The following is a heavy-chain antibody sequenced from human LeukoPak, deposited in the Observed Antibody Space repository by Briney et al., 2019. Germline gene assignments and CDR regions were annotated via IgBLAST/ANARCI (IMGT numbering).Heavy chain of an antibody. V-gene: IGHV3-11*01. Sequence: GSLRLSCAASGFTFSDYYMSWIRQAPGKGLEWLSYISKNGKTIYYADSVKGRFTISRDNAKNTLYLQMNSLRAEDTAVYYCAKHSDILIGYYREGGQGTLVTVSS. CDR3: AKHSDILIGYYRE. J-gene: IGHJ4*02. CDR1: GFTFSDYY. CDR2: ISKNGKTI. D-gene: IGHD3-9*01.